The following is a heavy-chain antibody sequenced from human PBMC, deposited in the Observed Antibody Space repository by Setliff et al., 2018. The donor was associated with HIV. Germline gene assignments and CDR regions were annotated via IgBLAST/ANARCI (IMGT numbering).Heavy chain of an antibody. V-gene: IGHV7-4-1*02. CDR2: INTNTGNP. CDR3: ARTHLWFGESFPFDP. J-gene: IGHJ5*02. Sequence: ASVKVSCKASGYTFTSSGITWVRQAPGQGLELMGWINTNTGNPTYAQGFTGRFVFSLDTSVSTAYLQISSLKAEDTAVYYCARTHLWFGESFPFDPWGQGTLVTVSS. D-gene: IGHD3-10*01. CDR1: GYTFTSSG.